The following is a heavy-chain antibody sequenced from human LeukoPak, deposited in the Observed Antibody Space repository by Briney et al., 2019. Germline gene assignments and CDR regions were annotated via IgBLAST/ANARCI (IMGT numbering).Heavy chain of an antibody. D-gene: IGHD2-15*01. J-gene: IGHJ6*02. CDR1: GYTFTSYG. CDR2: ISACNGNT. CDR3: ARVGYCSGGSCYEDYYYGMDV. Sequence: ASVKVSCKASGYTFTSYGISWVRQAPGQGLEWMGWISACNGNTNYAQKLQGRVTMTTDTSTSTAYMELRSLRSDDTAVYYCARVGYCSGGSCYEDYYYGMDVWGQGTTVTVSS. V-gene: IGHV1-18*01.